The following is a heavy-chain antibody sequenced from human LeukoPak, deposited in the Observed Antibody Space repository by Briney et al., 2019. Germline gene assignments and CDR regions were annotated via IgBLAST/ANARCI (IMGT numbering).Heavy chain of an antibody. D-gene: IGHD3-22*01. CDR1: GGTFSSYA. Sequence: SVKVSCKASGGTFSSYAISWVRQAPGQGLEWMGGIIPIFGTANYAQKFQGRVTITADESTSTAYMELSSLRSEDTAVYYCAMYYYDSSGYYYASYYFDYWGQGTLVTVSS. CDR2: IIPIFGTA. J-gene: IGHJ4*02. CDR3: AMYYYDSSGYYYASYYFDY. V-gene: IGHV1-69*01.